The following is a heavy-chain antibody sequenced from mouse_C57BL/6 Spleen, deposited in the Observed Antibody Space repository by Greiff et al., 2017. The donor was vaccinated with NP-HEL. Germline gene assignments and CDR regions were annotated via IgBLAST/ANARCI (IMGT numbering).Heavy chain of an antibody. Sequence: EVQRVESGGGLVKPGGSLKLSCAASGFTFSDYGMHWVRQAPEKGLEWVAYISSGSSTIYYADTVKGRFTISRDNAKNTLFLQMTSLRSEDTAMYYCAREGGYYAFAYWGQGTLVTVSA. CDR2: ISSGSSTI. CDR3: AREGGYYAFAY. J-gene: IGHJ3*01. D-gene: IGHD2-3*01. V-gene: IGHV5-17*01. CDR1: GFTFSDYG.